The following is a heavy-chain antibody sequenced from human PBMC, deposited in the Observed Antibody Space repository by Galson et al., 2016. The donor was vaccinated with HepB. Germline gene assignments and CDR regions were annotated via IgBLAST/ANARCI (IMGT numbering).Heavy chain of an antibody. D-gene: IGHD2-15*01. CDR2: ISANNGNT. J-gene: IGHJ3*02. Sequence: SVKVSCKASGYTFSSYGISWVRQAPGQGLEWMGWISANNGNTRYAQKFQGRLIMTTDTSTSMAYMDLRSLRSDDTAVYYCARDRPWSVGSCWDAHVIGGQGTLVTVSS. V-gene: IGHV1-18*01. CDR3: ARDRPWSVGSCWDAHVI. CDR1: GYTFSSYG.